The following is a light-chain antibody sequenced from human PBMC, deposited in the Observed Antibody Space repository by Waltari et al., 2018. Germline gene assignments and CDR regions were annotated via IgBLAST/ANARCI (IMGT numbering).Light chain of an antibody. J-gene: IGKJ2*01. CDR3: QQYYSSPYT. CDR2: WAS. Sequence: DIVMTQFPDSLAVSLGERATINCQSSQSVLSSSNNKNYLAWFQQKPGQPPKLLFYWASTRESGVPDRFSGSGSGTDFTLTISSLQAEDVTVYYCQQYYSSPYTFGRGTKLEIK. CDR1: QSVLSSSNNKNY. V-gene: IGKV4-1*01.